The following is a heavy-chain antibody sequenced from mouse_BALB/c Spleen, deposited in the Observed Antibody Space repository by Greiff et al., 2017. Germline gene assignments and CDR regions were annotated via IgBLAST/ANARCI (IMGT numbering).Heavy chain of an antibody. V-gene: IGHV3-2*02. CDR2: ISYSGST. Sequence: VQLKQSGPGLVKPSQSLSLTCTVTGYSITSDYAWNWIRQFPGNKLEWMGYISYSGSTSYNPSLKSRISITRDTSKNQFFLQLNSVTTEDTATYYCARGNMDYWGQGTSVTVSS. CDR1: GYSITSDYA. J-gene: IGHJ4*01. CDR3: ARGNMDY.